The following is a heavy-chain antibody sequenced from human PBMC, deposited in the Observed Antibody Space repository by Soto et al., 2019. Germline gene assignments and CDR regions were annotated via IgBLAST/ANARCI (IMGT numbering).Heavy chain of an antibody. CDR1: GFTVSSNY. V-gene: IGHV3-66*01. CDR2: IYSGGST. Sequence: PGGSLRLSCAAPGFTVSSNYMSWVRQAPGKGLEWVSVIYSGGSTYYADSVKGRFTISRDNSKNTLYLQMNSLRAEDTAVYYCARVPAAGIFDYWGQGTLVTVSS. D-gene: IGHD6-13*01. J-gene: IGHJ4*02. CDR3: ARVPAAGIFDY.